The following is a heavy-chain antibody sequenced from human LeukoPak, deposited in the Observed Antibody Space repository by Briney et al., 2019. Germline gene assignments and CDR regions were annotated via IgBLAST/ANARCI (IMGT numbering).Heavy chain of an antibody. J-gene: IGHJ4*02. V-gene: IGHV3-30*02. D-gene: IGHD2-21*01. CDR1: GFTFSSYG. CDR2: IRYDGSNK. CDR3: ARGSYCGGDCYSGGFDY. Sequence: GGSLRLSCAASGFTFSSYGMHWVRQAPGKGLEWVAFIRYDGSNKYYADSVKGRFTISRDNSKNTLYLQMGSLRAEDMAVYYCARGSYCGGDCYSGGFDYWGQGTLVTVSS.